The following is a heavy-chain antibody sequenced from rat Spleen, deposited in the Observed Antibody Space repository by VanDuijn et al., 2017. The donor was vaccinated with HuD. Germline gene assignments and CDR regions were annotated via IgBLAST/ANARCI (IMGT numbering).Heavy chain of an antibody. D-gene: IGHD5-1*01. CDR3: TRDRLGAGFDY. CDR2: IWTGGST. V-gene: IGHV2-43*01. Sequence: QVQLKESGPGLVQPSQTLSLTCTVSGFSLTSYHVSWVRQPPGKGLEWMGVIWTGGSTAYTSLLKSRLSISRDTSKSQVFLKMDTLQTEDTAIYYCTRDRLGAGFDYWGQGVMVTVSS. J-gene: IGHJ2*01. CDR1: GFSLTSYH.